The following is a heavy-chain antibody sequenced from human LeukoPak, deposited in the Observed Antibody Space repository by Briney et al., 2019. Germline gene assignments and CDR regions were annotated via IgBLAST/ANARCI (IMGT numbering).Heavy chain of an antibody. Sequence: SQTLSLTCAISGDSVSSNSVTWNWIRQSPSRGLEWLGRTYYRFTWYNDYAVSVRGRITVNPDASKNQFSLHLNSVTPEDTAVYYCARRLTQYDCFDPWGQGILVTVSS. V-gene: IGHV6-1*01. CDR3: ARRLTQYDCFDP. CDR1: GDSVSSNSVT. D-gene: IGHD2-2*01. J-gene: IGHJ5*02. CDR2: TYYRFTWYN.